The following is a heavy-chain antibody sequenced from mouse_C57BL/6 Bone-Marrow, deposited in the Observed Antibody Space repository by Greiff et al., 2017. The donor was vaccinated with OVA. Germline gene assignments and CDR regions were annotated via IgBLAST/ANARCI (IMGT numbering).Heavy chain of an antibody. J-gene: IGHJ4*01. D-gene: IGHD1-1*01. CDR2: ISNGGGST. Sequence: LQQSGGGLVQPGGSLKLSCAASGFTFSDYYMYWVRQTPEKRLEWVAYISNGGGSTYYPTTVKGRFTISRDNAKNTLYLQMSRLKSEDTAMYYCARLPGSRGYYAMDYWGQGTSVTVSS. CDR3: ARLPGSRGYYAMDY. CDR1: GFTFSDYY. V-gene: IGHV5-12*01.